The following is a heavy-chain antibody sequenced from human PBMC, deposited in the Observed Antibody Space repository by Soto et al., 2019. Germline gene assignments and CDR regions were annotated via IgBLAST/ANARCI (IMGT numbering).Heavy chain of an antibody. D-gene: IGHD3-22*01. CDR2: MNPNSGNT. CDR1: GYTFTSYD. CDR3: ARGKHAYYYDSSGYYVNNWFDP. V-gene: IGHV1-8*01. Sequence: GASVKVSCKASGYTFTSYDINWVRQATGQGLEWMGWMNPNSGNTGYAQKFQGRVTMTRNTSISTAYMELSSLRSEDTAVYYCARGKHAYYYDSSGYYVNNWFDPWDQGTLVTVSS. J-gene: IGHJ5*02.